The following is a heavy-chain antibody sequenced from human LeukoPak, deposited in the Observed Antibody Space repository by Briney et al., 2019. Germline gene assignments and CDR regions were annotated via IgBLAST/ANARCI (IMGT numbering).Heavy chain of an antibody. V-gene: IGHV3-23*01. D-gene: IGHD2-15*01. CDR3: ARRFCSGGSCYGAFDI. J-gene: IGHJ3*02. CDR1: GFTFSTYA. CDR2: LTNSGGCI. Sequence: GGSLRLSCAASGFTFSTYAMSWVRQAPGKGLEWVSSLTNSGGCIFYADSVKGRFTISRDNSKNSLYMQMNSLRADDTAVYYCARRFCSGGSCYGAFDIWGQGTMVTVSS.